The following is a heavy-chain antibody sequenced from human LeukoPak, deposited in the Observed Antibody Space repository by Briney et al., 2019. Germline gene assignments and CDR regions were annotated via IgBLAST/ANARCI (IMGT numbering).Heavy chain of an antibody. Sequence: GGSLRLSCAASGFTFSNAWMNWVRQAPGKGLEWVSSISSSSYIYYADSVKGRFTISRDNAKNSLYLQMNSLRAEDTAVYYCARDKYGDYVIDYWGQGTLVTVSS. D-gene: IGHD4-17*01. V-gene: IGHV3-69-1*01. CDR1: GFTFSNAW. CDR3: ARDKYGDYVIDY. CDR2: ISSSSYI. J-gene: IGHJ4*02.